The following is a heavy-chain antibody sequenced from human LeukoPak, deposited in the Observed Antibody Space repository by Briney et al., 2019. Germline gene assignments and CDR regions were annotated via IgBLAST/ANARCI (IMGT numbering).Heavy chain of an antibody. CDR2: IGADSVTT. J-gene: IGHJ4*02. CDR3: AKKFGSSAWYVGFDS. Sequence: PGGSLRFSCAASGFTFSSYAVSWVRQAPGKGLEWVSGIGADSVTTYYAHSVKGRFTIARDNSKNTLYLQMNSLRAEDTAVYYCAKKFGSSAWYVGFDSWGQGTLVTVSS. D-gene: IGHD6-19*01. CDR1: GFTFSSYA. V-gene: IGHV3-23*01.